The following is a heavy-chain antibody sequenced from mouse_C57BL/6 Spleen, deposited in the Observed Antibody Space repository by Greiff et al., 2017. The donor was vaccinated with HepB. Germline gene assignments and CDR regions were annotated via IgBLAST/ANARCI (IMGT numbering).Heavy chain of an antibody. J-gene: IGHJ1*03. D-gene: IGHD4-1*01. CDR2: INPYNGGT. CDR3: ARRLGPYWYFDV. Sequence: VQLQQSGPVLVKPGASVKMSCKASGYTFTDYYMNWVKQSHGKSLEWIGVINPYNGGTSYNQKFKGKATLTVDKSSSTAYMELNSLTSEDSAVYYCARRLGPYWYFDVWGTGTTVTVSS. CDR1: GYTFTDYY. V-gene: IGHV1-19*01.